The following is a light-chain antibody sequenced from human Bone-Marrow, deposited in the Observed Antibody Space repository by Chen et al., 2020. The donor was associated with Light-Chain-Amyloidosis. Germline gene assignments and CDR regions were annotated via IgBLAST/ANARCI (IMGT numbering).Light chain of an antibody. V-gene: IGKV3-20*01. CDR2: GAS. Sequence: EIVLTQSPDTLSLSPGERATLSCRASQNIDWGYLNWYKQKLGQAPRLLIYGASSRANVVPDRCSGSGSGTDFTLTISRLEPEDFAVYYCQQFGTSRWTFGRGTKVEIK. CDR1: QNIDWGY. CDR3: QQFGTSRWT. J-gene: IGKJ1*01.